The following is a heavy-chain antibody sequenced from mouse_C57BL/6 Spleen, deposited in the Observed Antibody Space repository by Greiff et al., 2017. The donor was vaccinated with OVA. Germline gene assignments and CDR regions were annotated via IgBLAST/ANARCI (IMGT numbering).Heavy chain of an antibody. V-gene: IGHV1-22*01. CDR1: GYTFTDYN. Sequence: EVQLQQSGPELVKPGASVKMSCKASGYTFTDYNMHWVKQSHGKSLEWIGYINPNNGGTSYNQKFKGKATLTVNKSSSTAYMELRSLTSEDSAVYYCARSMRGNYVWFAYWGQGTLVTVSA. J-gene: IGHJ3*01. D-gene: IGHD2-1*01. CDR3: ARSMRGNYVWFAY. CDR2: INPNNGGT.